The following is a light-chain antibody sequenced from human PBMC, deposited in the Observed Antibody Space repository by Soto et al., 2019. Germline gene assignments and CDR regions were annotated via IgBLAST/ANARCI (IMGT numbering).Light chain of an antibody. V-gene: IGLV2-23*01. J-gene: IGLJ1*01. CDR3: CSYVGATTYV. Sequence: QSVLAQPASVSGSPEQSITIYCTGTSXNIGGYNVVSWYQQHPGKAPKVLIYEGTKRPSGVSNRLSGSQSGTTASLTISGLQAEDEADYYCCSYVGATTYVFGSGTKVTVL. CDR2: EGT. CDR1: SXNIGGYNV.